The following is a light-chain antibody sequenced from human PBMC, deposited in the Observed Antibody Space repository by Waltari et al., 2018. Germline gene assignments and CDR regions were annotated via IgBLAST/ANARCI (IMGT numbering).Light chain of an antibody. Sequence: QSALTQPRSVSGSPGQSVTISCTGTGSDVGDFNSVSWYQQHPGKAPKLVIFDVTKRPSGVPALFSGSESGTSASLTVSGLQAEDEADYYCCSYAGIWVFGGGTKLTVL. V-gene: IGLV2-11*01. CDR1: GSDVGDFNS. CDR2: DVT. J-gene: IGLJ3*02. CDR3: CSYAGIWV.